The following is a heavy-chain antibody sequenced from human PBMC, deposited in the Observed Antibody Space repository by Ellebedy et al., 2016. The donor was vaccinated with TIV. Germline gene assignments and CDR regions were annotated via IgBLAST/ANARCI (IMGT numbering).Heavy chain of an antibody. CDR2: INPSGGTT. V-gene: IGHV1-46*01. CDR1: GYTFTSSN. CDR3: ARDPGGSANY. J-gene: IGHJ4*02. Sequence: AASVKVSCKASGYTFTSSNIHWVRQAPGQGLEWMGIINPSGGTTGYPQKFQGRVTLTRDTSTSTVYMALSGLRSEDTAEYYCARDPGGSANYWGQGTLVTVSS. D-gene: IGHD2-15*01.